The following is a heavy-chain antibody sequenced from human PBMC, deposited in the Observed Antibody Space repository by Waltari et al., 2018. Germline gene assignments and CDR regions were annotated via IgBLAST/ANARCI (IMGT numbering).Heavy chain of an antibody. V-gene: IGHV4-4*07. CDR3: ARDRIAAADSWFDP. CDR2: IYTSGRT. Sequence: QVQLQESGPGLVKPSATLSLTCTVSGGSISSYYWHWIRPPAGKGLEWIGRIYTSGRTNYNPSLKSRVTMSVDTSKNQFSLKLSSVTAADTAVYYCARDRIAAADSWFDPWGQGTLVTVSS. CDR1: GGSISSYY. J-gene: IGHJ5*02. D-gene: IGHD6-13*01.